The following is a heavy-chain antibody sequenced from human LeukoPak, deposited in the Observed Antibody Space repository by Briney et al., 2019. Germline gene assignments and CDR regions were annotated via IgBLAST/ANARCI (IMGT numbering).Heavy chain of an antibody. CDR1: GGSFSGYY. CDR2: INHSGST. Sequence: PSETLSLTCAVYGGSFSGYYWSWIRQPPGKGLEWIGEINHSGSTNYNPSLKNRATILVDTSRNHFSLRLSSVTAADTAVYFCARELTYTGSHRNFDSWGQGTLVTVSS. V-gene: IGHV4-34*01. J-gene: IGHJ4*02. D-gene: IGHD1-26*01. CDR3: ARELTYTGSHRNFDS.